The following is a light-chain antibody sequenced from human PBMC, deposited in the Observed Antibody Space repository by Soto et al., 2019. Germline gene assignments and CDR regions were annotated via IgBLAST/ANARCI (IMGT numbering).Light chain of an antibody. CDR1: QDVRTD. CDR2: GAS. CDR3: QYYHISPPKHT. Sequence: EILMTQSPATLSVSPEEGATLSCRASQDVRTDLAWYQQKPGHAPRLLIYGASTRASAIPVRFSGSGSGTEFNLNISSLQSEDFAIYECQYYHISPPKHTFGQGTKLEIK. J-gene: IGKJ2*01. V-gene: IGKV3D-15*01.